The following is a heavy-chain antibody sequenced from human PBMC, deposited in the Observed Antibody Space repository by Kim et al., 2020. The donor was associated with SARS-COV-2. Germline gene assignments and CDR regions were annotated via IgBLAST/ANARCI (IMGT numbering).Heavy chain of an antibody. D-gene: IGHD3-22*01. V-gene: IGHV3-21*01. CDR3: ARADYYYDSSGYSPDDY. J-gene: IGHJ4*02. Sequence: GSLRLSCAASGFTFSSYSMNWVRQAPGKGLEWVSSISSSSSYIYYADSVKGRFTISRDNAKNSLYLQMNSLRAEDTAVYYCARADYYYDSSGYSPDDYWGQGTLVTVAS. CDR1: GFTFSSYS. CDR2: ISSSSSYI.